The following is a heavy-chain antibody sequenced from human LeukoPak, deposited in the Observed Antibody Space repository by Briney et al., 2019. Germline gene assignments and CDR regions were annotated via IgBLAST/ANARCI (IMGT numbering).Heavy chain of an antibody. CDR1: GFTFSSYE. J-gene: IGHJ6*03. V-gene: IGHV3-48*03. D-gene: IGHD3-10*01. CDR2: ISSSGSTI. CDR3: ARDGDYYGSGSYLGNYYYYYMDV. Sequence: PGGSLRLSCAASGFTFSSYEMNWVRQAPGKGLEWVSYISSSGSTIYYADSVKGRFTISRDNAKNSLYLQMNSLRAEDTAVYYCARDGDYYGSGSYLGNYYYYYMDVWGKGTTVTISS.